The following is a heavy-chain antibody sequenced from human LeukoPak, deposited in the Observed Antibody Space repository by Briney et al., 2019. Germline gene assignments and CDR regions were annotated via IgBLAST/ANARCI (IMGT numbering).Heavy chain of an antibody. CDR3: ARLKDFTGKEYYFFDL. V-gene: IGHV4-4*02. Sequence: ASGTLSLTCTMSGDSISNSMLWSWVRQPPGKGLEWVGEKYRSGTTNYNPYLKSRVTISTDNSKNQVSLELNSVTAADTAVNFCARLKDFTGKEYYFFDLWGRGTLVTVSS. J-gene: IGHJ2*01. D-gene: IGHD2/OR15-2a*01. CDR2: KYRSGTT. CDR1: GDSISNSML.